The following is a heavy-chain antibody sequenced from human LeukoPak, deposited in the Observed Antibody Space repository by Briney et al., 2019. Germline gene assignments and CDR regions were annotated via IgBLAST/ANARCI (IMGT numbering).Heavy chain of an antibody. Sequence: PGGSLRLSCAASGFTFSSYAMSWVRQAPGKGLEWVSGISGSGGSTYYADSVKGRFTISRDNSKNTRYLQMNSLRAEDTAIYYCAREGSYLNAGGSYYLHWLDPWGQGTLVTVSS. D-gene: IGHD3-22*01. CDR1: GFTFSSYA. J-gene: IGHJ5*02. CDR3: AREGSYLNAGGSYYLHWLDP. V-gene: IGHV3-23*01. CDR2: ISGSGGST.